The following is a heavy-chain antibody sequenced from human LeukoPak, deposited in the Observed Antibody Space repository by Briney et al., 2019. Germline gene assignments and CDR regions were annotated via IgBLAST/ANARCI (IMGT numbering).Heavy chain of an antibody. J-gene: IGHJ4*02. CDR1: GGSISSYY. V-gene: IGHV4-59*01. D-gene: IGHD3-22*01. CDR2: IYYSGST. CDR3: ARVGYYDSSGYYDY. Sequence: PSETLSLTCTVSGGSISSYYWSWIRQPPGKGLEWIGYIYYSGSTNYNPSLKSRVTISIDTSKNYFSLKLSSVTAADTAVYYCARVGYYDSSGYYDYWGQGTLVTVSS.